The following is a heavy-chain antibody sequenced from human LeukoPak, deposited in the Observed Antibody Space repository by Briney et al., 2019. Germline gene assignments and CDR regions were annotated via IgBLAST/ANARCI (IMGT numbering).Heavy chain of an antibody. CDR1: GFTFSSYS. J-gene: IGHJ5*02. CDR3: ARGASNSGSYYNWFDP. Sequence: GGSLRLSCAASGFTFSSYSMHWVRQAPGKGLEWVSSISSSSIYIYYVDSVKGRFTISRDNAKNSLYLQMNSLSAEDTAVYYCARGASNSGSYYNWFDPWGQGTLVSVSS. CDR2: ISSSSIYI. V-gene: IGHV3-21*01. D-gene: IGHD1-26*01.